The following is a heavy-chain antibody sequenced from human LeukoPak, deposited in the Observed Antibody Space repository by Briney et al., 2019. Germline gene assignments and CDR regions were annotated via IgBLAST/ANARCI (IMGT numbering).Heavy chain of an antibody. Sequence: PGRSLRLSCVASGFTFSNYAMSGARKAPGKGLEWFSAITGSGGNTYYADSVKGRFTISRDNSKNTVFLQMNSLRAEDTAVYYCARERYSSSWPYYYYYGMDVWGKGTTVTVSS. CDR2: ITGSGGNT. D-gene: IGHD6-13*01. CDR1: GFTFSNYA. CDR3: ARERYSSSWPYYYYYGMDV. V-gene: IGHV3-23*01. J-gene: IGHJ6*04.